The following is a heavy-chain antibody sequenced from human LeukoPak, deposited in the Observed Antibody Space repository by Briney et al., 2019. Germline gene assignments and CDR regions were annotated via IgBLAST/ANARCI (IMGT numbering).Heavy chain of an antibody. J-gene: IGHJ3*02. Sequence: PSQTLSLTCTVSGNSISSGDYYWSWIRQPAGKGLEWIGRIYTSGSTTYNPSLKSRVTISVDTSKNQFSLKLSSVTAADTAVYYCARVARYGGNSVTHDAFDIWGQGTMVTVSS. CDR2: IYTSGST. D-gene: IGHD4-23*01. CDR3: ARVARYGGNSVTHDAFDI. V-gene: IGHV4-61*02. CDR1: GNSISSGDYY.